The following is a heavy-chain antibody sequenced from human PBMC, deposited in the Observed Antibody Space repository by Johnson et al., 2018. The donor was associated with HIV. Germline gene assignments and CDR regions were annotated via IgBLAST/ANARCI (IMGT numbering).Heavy chain of an antibody. D-gene: IGHD3-3*01. CDR2: ISSSGSPI. CDR3: ARDTGGEYYNFWSGYARGRDAFDI. V-gene: IGHV3-11*04. CDR1: GLTFSDYY. J-gene: IGHJ3*02. Sequence: MQLVESGGGLLKPGGSLRLSSAASGLTFSDYYMSWIRPAPGKGLEWVSYISSSGSPIYYADSVKGRFTLSRDNAKTLLYLQMHSLRVEDTAVYYCARDTGGEYYNFWSGYARGRDAFDIWGQGTMVTVSS.